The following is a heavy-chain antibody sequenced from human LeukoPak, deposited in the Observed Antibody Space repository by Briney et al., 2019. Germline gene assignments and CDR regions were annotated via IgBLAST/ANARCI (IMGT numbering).Heavy chain of an antibody. J-gene: IGHJ4*02. CDR2: TYYRSKWYI. Sequence: SQTLSLTCAISGDSVSSKNAAWNWIRQSPSRGLEWLGRTYYRSKWYIEYAGSVKSRMIISPDTSKNQFSLQLTSVTPEDTAMYYCARSAGILDYWGQGIQVTVSS. V-gene: IGHV6-1*01. D-gene: IGHD6-13*01. CDR3: ARSAGILDY. CDR1: GDSVSSKNAA.